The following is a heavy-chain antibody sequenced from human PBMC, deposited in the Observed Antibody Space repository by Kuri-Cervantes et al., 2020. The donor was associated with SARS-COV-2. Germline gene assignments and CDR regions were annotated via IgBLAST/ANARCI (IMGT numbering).Heavy chain of an antibody. CDR3: ARSSLRSSWRPNKVYYYGMDV. D-gene: IGHD6-13*01. CDR1: GYTFTSYD. Sequence: SVKVSCKASGYTFTSYDINWVRQATGQGLEWMGGIIPIFGTANYAQKFQGRVTITADKSTSTAYMELSSLRSEDTAVYYCARSSLRSSWRPNKVYYYGMDVWGQGTTVTVSS. J-gene: IGHJ6*02. V-gene: IGHV1-69*06. CDR2: IIPIFGTA.